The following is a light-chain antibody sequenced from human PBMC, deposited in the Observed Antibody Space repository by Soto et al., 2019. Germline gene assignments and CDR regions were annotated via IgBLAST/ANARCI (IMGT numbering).Light chain of an antibody. CDR1: SSDVGGYNY. J-gene: IGLJ2*01. CDR3: TSYTRTRNLL. Sequence: QLVLTQPASVSGSPGQSITISCTGTSSDVGGYNYVSWYQHHPGKAPKLIIFEVSHRPSGVSNRFSGSKSGNTASLTISGLQTEDEADYYCTSYTRTRNLLFGGGTKLTVL. CDR2: EVS. V-gene: IGLV2-14*01.